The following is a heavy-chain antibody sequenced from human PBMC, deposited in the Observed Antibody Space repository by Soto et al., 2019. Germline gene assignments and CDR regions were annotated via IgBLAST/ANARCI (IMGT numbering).Heavy chain of an antibody. CDR1: GYSISGGYY. CDR2: IYHSGST. D-gene: IGHD3-22*01. J-gene: IGHJ4*02. Sequence: SETLSLTCAVSGYSISGGYYWCLIRQPPGKGLEWIGSIYHSGSTYYNPSLKSRVTISVDTSKNQFSLKLSSVTAADTAVYYCARDLYYDSSGYIGYWGQGTLVTVSS. CDR3: ARDLYYDSSGYIGY. V-gene: IGHV4-38-2*02.